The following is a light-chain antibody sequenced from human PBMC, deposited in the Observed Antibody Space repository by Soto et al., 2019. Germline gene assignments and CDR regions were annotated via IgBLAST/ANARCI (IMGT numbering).Light chain of an antibody. J-gene: IGKJ1*01. CDR2: GAS. V-gene: IGKV3-20*01. CDR3: QQYGSSPYT. Sequence: EIVMTQSPATLSLSPGERATLSCRASLSVSSDLAWYQQKPGQAPRLLIYGASSRATGIPDRFSGSGSGTDFNLTISRLEPEDFAVYYCQQYGSSPYTFGQGTKVDIK. CDR1: LSVSSD.